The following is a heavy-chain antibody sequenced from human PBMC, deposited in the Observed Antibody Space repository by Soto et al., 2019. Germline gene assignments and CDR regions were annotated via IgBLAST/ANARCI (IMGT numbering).Heavy chain of an antibody. V-gene: IGHV3-11*06. Sequence: GGSLRLSCAASGFTFSDYYMSWIRQAPGKGLEWVSYISSSSSYTNYADSVKGRFTTSRDNAKNSLYLQMNSLRAEDTAVYYCARRNGGKTYYYYGMDVWGQGTTVTVSS. CDR2: ISSSSSYT. CDR1: GFTFSDYY. D-gene: IGHD3-10*01. CDR3: ARRNGGKTYYYYGMDV. J-gene: IGHJ6*02.